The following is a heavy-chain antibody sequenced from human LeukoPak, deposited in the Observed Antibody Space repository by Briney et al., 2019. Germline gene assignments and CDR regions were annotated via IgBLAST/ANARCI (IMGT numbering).Heavy chain of an antibody. V-gene: IGHV3-23*01. CDR3: AKVKSGCGGDCYFSCFDY. CDR1: GFTFSTYW. Sequence: QPGGSLRLSCAASGFTFSTYWMHWVRQAPGKGLEWVSAISGSGGSTYHADSVRGRLIISRDNSKNTLYLQMNSLRAEDTAVYYCAKVKSGCGGDCYFSCFDYWGQGTQVTVSS. D-gene: IGHD2-21*02. CDR2: ISGSGGST. J-gene: IGHJ4*02.